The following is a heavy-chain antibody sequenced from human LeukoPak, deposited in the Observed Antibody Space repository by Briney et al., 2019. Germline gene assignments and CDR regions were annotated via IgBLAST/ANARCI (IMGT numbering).Heavy chain of an antibody. CDR1: TRSFSGYY. CDR3: ARGRGYAYYYYMDV. D-gene: IGHD3-22*01. J-gene: IGHJ6*03. CDR2: IHNVGGP. V-gene: IGHV4-34*01. Sequence: SERLSLTCAVYTRSFSGYYWSWVSHPQGEGLGWIGEIHNVGGPNYNPSLKSRVTISVDTSKTQFSLKLSSVTAADTAVYYCARGRGYAYYYYMDVWGKGTTVTVSS.